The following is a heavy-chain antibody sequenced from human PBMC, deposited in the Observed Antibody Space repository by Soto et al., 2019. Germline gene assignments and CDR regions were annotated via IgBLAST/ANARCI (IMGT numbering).Heavy chain of an antibody. CDR3: ASPAVAGYYYYGMDV. J-gene: IGHJ6*02. CDR1: GYTFTSYA. V-gene: IGHV1-3*01. Sequence: ASVKVSCKASGYTFTSYAMHWVRRAPGQRLEWMGWISAGNGNTKYSQKFQGRVTITRDTSASTAYMELSSLRSEDTAVYYCASPAVAGYYYYGMDVWGQGTTVTVSS. CDR2: ISAGNGNT. D-gene: IGHD6-19*01.